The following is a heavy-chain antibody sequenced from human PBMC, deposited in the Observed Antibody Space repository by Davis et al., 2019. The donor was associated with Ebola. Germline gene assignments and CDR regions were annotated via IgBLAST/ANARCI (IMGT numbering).Heavy chain of an antibody. CDR2: IYTGDSDT. D-gene: IGHD3-10*01. V-gene: IGHV5-51*01. CDR3: ARFYGSGSYVPRVAFDI. Sequence: GESLKISCKDSGNSFTSHWIGWVRQMPGKGLDWMGIIYTGDSDTRYSPSFRGQVIISADKSISTAYLQWSSLKASDTAMYYCARFYGSGSYVPRVAFDIWGQGTLVTVSS. J-gene: IGHJ4*02. CDR1: GNSFTSHW.